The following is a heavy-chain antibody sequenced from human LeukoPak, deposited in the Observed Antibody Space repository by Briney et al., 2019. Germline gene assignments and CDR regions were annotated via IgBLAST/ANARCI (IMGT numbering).Heavy chain of an antibody. CDR3: ARGLSWERDY. Sequence: GVSLTLSCAASGFTLTRYEMHWVRQAPRQGLKWVSCISISCSSMFYADSLKGRFTISRDNAKHSLYLQMNGLRAEDTAVYFCARGLSWERDYWVEGTLVTVSS. CDR2: ISISCSSM. D-gene: IGHD1-1*01. CDR1: GFTLTRYE. J-gene: IGHJ4*02. V-gene: IGHV3-48*03.